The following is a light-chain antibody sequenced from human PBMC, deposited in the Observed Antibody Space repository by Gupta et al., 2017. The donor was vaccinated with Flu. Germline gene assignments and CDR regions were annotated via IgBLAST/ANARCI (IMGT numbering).Light chain of an antibody. Sequence: DIQMTQSPSTLSASVGDRVTITCWASQSIRGWLAWYQRKPGKAPNLLIYKASSLASGVPSRFSGSGSGTEFTLTINSLQPDDFATYYCQQYDSYSLTFGGGTEVEIK. CDR2: KAS. J-gene: IGKJ4*01. V-gene: IGKV1-5*03. CDR3: QQYDSYSLT. CDR1: QSIRGW.